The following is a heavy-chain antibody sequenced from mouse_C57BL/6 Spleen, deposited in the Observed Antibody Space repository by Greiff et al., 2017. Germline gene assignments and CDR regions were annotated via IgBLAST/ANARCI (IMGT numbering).Heavy chain of an antibody. D-gene: IGHD2-5*01. V-gene: IGHV5-9-1*02. J-gene: IGHJ2*01. CDR2: ISSGGDYI. CDR3: TRGAYYSNYFDY. CDR1: GFTFSTYA. Sequence: EVHLVESGEGLVKPGGSLKLSCAASGFTFSTYAMSWVRQTPEKRLEWVAYISSGGDYIYYADTVKGRFTISRDNARNTLYLQMSSLKSEDTAMYYSTRGAYYSNYFDYWGQGTTLTVSS.